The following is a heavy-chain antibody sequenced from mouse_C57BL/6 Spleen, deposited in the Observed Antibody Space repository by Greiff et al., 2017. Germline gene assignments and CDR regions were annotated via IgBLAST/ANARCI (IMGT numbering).Heavy chain of an antibody. J-gene: IGHJ2*01. CDR2: INPSSGYT. CDR1: GYTFTSYW. Sequence: QVQLQQSGAELAKPGASVKLSCKASGYTFTSYWMHWVKQRPGQGLEWIGYINPSSGYTKYNQKFKDKATLTADKSSSTAYMQLSSLTYEDSADYYCATYLLLRSFDYWGQGTTLTVSS. CDR3: ATYLLLRSFDY. D-gene: IGHD1-1*01. V-gene: IGHV1-7*01.